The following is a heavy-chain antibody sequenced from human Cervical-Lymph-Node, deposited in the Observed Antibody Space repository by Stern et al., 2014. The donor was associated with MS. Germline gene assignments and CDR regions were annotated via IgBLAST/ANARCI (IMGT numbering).Heavy chain of an antibody. V-gene: IGHV1-69*01. CDR2: ITPIFATR. Sequence: QMQLVQSGAEVKKPGSSVKVSCKASGGTFSTYSISWVRQAPGQGLEWMGGITPIFATRNSAQNYHCKGTITAAESNSTAYMELSSRRSKDTAVYYCAFGGQSGCPKHSDPWGQGTVVTVSS. D-gene: IGHD3-16*01. J-gene: IGHJ5*02. CDR1: GGTFSTYS. CDR3: AFGGQSGCPKHSDP.